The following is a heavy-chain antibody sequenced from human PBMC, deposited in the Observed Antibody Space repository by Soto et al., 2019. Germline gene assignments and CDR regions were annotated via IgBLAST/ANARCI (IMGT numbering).Heavy chain of an antibody. CDR1: GFTFSSYA. Sequence: GGSLRLSCAASGFTFSSYAMHWVRQAPGKGLEWVAVISYGGSNKYYADSVKGRFTISRDNPKNTLYLQMNSLRAEDTAVYYCAREGYCISTSCPQLYYYYGMDVWGQGTTVTVSS. V-gene: IGHV3-30-3*01. CDR3: AREGYCISTSCPQLYYYYGMDV. CDR2: ISYGGSNK. J-gene: IGHJ6*02. D-gene: IGHD2-2*01.